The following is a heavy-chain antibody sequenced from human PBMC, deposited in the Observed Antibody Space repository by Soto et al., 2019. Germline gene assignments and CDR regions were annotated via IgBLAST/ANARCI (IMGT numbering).Heavy chain of an antibody. CDR2: IFPIFGTA. V-gene: IGHV1-69*01. CDR3: ARDGKNYGDYVKPETYFDY. D-gene: IGHD4-17*01. J-gene: IGHJ4*02. CDR1: GGTFSSYA. Sequence: QVQLVQSGAEVKKPGSSVKVSCKASGGTFSSYAISWVRQAPGQGLEWMGGIFPIFGTANYAQKFQGRVTIPADESTSTAYMELSSLRSEDTAVYYCARDGKNYGDYVKPETYFDYWGQGTLVAVSS.